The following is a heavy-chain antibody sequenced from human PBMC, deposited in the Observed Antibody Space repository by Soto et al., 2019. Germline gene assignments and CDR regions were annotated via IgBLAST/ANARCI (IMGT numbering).Heavy chain of an antibody. CDR1: GFTFSSYW. J-gene: IGHJ4*02. Sequence: GGSLRLSCVVSGFTFSSYWMTWVRQVPGKGLEWVANIKQDGNEKYYVDSVRGRFTISRDNAKNSLYLQMNSLRAEDTAVYYCARVRKTATGDYWGQGTQVTVSS. CDR2: IKQDGNEK. V-gene: IGHV3-7*03. CDR3: ARVRKTATGDY. D-gene: IGHD5-18*01.